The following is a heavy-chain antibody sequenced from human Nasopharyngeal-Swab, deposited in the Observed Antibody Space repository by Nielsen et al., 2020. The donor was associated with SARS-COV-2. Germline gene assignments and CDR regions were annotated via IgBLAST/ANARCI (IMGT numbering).Heavy chain of an antibody. V-gene: IGHV4-34*01. CDR2: INPSGGT. J-gene: IGHJ6*02. CDR1: GGAFSGFS. D-gene: IGHD1-1*01. Sequence: SETLSLTCAVYGGAFSGFSWSWIRKSPGEGLEWIGEINPSGGTDYNPSLKSRVSMSVDTSKNQVFLKLKAVTAADTGLYYCARGRRERAPRYYYYGMDVWGQGTTVSVS. CDR3: ARGRRERAPRYYYYGMDV.